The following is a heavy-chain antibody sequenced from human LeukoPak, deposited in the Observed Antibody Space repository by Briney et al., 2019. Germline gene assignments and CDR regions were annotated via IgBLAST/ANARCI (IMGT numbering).Heavy chain of an antibody. J-gene: IGHJ4*02. D-gene: IGHD6-6*01. V-gene: IGHV1-69*05. CDR3: ASASIAARPGPLFDY. CDR2: IIPIFGTA. CDR1: GGTFSSYA. Sequence: SVKVSCKASGGTFSSYAISWVRQAPGQGLEWMGRIIPIFGTANYAQKFQGKVTITTDESTSTAYMELSSLRSEDTAVYYCASASIAARPGPLFDYWGQGTLVTVSS.